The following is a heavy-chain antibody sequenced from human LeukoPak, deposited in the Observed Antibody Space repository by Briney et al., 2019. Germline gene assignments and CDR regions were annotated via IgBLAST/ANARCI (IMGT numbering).Heavy chain of an antibody. CDR3: ASRDSSSSWFDP. CDR2: MNPVSGKA. CDR1: GYTFTNFD. V-gene: IGHV1-8*01. Sequence: ASVKVSCKASGYTFTNFDINWVRQAPGQGLEWMGWMNPVSGKAGSAQKFQGRVTLTRDTSISTAYMEVSSLRSEDTAVYYCASRDSSSSWFDPWGQGTLVTVSS. D-gene: IGHD6-13*01. J-gene: IGHJ5*02.